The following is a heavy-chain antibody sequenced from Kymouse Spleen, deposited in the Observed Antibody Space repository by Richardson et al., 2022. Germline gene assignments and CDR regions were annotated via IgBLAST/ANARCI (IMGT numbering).Heavy chain of an antibody. CDR1: GGSISSSSYY. CDR2: IYYSGST. CDR3: ARQLWFGELLDAFDI. D-gene: IGHD3-10*01. Sequence: QLQLQESGPGLVKPSETLSLTCTVSGGSISSSSYYWGWIRQPPGKGLEWIGSIYYSGSTYYNPSLKSRVTISVDTSKNQFSLKLSSVTAADTAVYYCARQLWFGELLDAFDIWGQGTMVTVSS. J-gene: IGHJ3*02. V-gene: IGHV4-39*01.